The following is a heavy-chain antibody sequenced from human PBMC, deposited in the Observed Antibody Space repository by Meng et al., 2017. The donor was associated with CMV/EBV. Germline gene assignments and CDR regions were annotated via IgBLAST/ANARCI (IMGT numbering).Heavy chain of an antibody. J-gene: IGHJ5*02. CDR3: ARERRDISWFDP. CDR2: ISYDGSNK. Sequence: GESLKISCAASGFTFDDYAMHWVRQAPGKGLEWVAVISYDGSNKYYADSVKGRFTISRDKSKNTLYLQMNSLRAEDTAVYYCARERRDISWFDPWGQGTLVTVSS. CDR1: GFTFDDYA. D-gene: IGHD2-15*01. V-gene: IGHV3-30*04.